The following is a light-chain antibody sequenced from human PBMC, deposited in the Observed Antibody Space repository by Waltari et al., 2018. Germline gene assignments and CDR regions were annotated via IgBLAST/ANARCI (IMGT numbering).Light chain of an antibody. CDR3: QQSYSPLT. V-gene: IGKV1-39*01. Sequence: DFQMTQSPSSLSASVGDRVTITCRESQSISTYLNWYQQKPGKAPNLLIYATSSLQTGVPSRFSGSGSGTDFTLTIRSLQPEDFATYYCQQSYSPLTFGGGTKVEIK. CDR1: QSISTY. J-gene: IGKJ4*01. CDR2: ATS.